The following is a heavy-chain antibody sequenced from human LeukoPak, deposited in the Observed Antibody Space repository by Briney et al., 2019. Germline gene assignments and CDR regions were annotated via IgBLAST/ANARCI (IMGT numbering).Heavy chain of an antibody. CDR2: MNPNSGNT. D-gene: IGHD3-10*01. CDR3: AGGYYGSGSHNWFDP. J-gene: IGHJ5*02. CDR1: GYTFTSYD. V-gene: IGHV1-8*03. Sequence: ASVKVSCKASGYTFTSYDINWVRQATGQGLEWMGWMNPNSGNTGYAQKFQGRVTITRNTSISTAYMVLGSLRSEDTAVYYCAGGYYGSGSHNWFDPWGQGTLVTVSS.